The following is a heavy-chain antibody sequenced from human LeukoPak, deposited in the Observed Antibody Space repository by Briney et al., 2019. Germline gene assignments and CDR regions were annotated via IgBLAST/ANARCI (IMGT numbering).Heavy chain of an antibody. Sequence: GASVKVSCKASGYTFTGYYMHWVRQAPGQGLEWMGWISAYNGNTNYAQKLQGRVTMTTDTSTSTAYMELRSLRSDDTAVYYCARQLYNWNDVYGWFDPWGQGTLVTVSS. CDR3: ARQLYNWNDVYGWFDP. J-gene: IGHJ5*02. V-gene: IGHV1-18*04. D-gene: IGHD1-1*01. CDR2: ISAYNGNT. CDR1: GYTFTGYY.